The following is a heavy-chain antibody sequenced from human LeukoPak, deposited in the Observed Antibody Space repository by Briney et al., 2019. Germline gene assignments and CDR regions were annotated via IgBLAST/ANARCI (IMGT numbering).Heavy chain of an antibody. J-gene: IGHJ5*02. D-gene: IGHD3/OR15-3a*01. CDR3: ARQEIGLRSFDP. CDR1: GGSISSALYH. CDR2: VYYTGST. V-gene: IGHV4-39*01. Sequence: SETLSLTCAVSGGSISSALYHWGWIRQPPGKNLEWLGSVYYTGSTHTNPSLKSRVTISVDTSKNQFSLNLSSVTAADTAVYYCARQEIGLRSFDPWGQGTLVTVYS.